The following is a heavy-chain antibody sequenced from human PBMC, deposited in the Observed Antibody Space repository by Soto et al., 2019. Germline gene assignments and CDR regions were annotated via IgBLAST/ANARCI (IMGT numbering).Heavy chain of an antibody. CDR2: ISWNSGSI. D-gene: IGHD5-12*01. CDR1: GFTFDDYA. Sequence: GGFLRLSCAASGFTFDDYAMHWVRQAPGKGLEWVSGISWNSGSIGYADSVKGRFTISRDNAKNSLYLQMNSLRAEDTALYYCAKDRRRDGYNRLAFDIWGQGTMVTVSS. V-gene: IGHV3-9*01. J-gene: IGHJ3*02. CDR3: AKDRRRDGYNRLAFDI.